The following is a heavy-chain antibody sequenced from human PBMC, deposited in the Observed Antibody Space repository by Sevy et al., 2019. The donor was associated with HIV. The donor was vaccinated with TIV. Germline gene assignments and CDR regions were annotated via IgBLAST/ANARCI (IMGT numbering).Heavy chain of an antibody. J-gene: IGHJ6*02. CDR2: ISWNSGSI. V-gene: IGHV3-9*01. CDR1: GFTFDDYA. D-gene: IGHD6-6*01. CDR3: AKGKAVRPGEGMDV. Sequence: GGSLRLSCAASGFTFDDYAMHWVRQAPGKGLEWVSGISWNSGSIGYADSVKGRFTISRDNAKNSLYLQMNSLRAEDTALYYCAKGKAVRPGEGMDVWGQGTTVTVSS.